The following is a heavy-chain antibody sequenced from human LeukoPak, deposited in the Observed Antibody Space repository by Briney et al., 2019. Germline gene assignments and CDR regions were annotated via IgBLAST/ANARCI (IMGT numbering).Heavy chain of an antibody. CDR2: IDTVSNT. Sequence: PGGSLRLSCAASGFTFSSYDMHWVRQATGKGLEWVSAIDTVSNTYYDGSVRGRFTISREDAWNSLYLQMNSLRDGDTAVYYCIRIRTGQHQYGMDVWGQGTTVTVSS. CDR3: IRIRTGQHQYGMDV. CDR1: GFTFSSYD. J-gene: IGHJ6*02. D-gene: IGHD7-27*01. V-gene: IGHV3-13*01.